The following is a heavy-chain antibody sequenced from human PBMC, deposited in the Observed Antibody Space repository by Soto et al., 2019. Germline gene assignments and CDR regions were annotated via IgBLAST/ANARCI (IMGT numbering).Heavy chain of an antibody. Sequence: PGGSLRLSCAASGFTFSSYGMHWVRQAPGKGLEWVAFISYDGSNKYYADSVKGRFTISRDNSKNTLYLQMNSLRAEDTAVYYCAKDLSGSYDYWGQGTLVTVSS. D-gene: IGHD1-26*01. J-gene: IGHJ4*02. CDR1: GFTFSSYG. V-gene: IGHV3-30*18. CDR3: AKDLSGSYDY. CDR2: ISYDGSNK.